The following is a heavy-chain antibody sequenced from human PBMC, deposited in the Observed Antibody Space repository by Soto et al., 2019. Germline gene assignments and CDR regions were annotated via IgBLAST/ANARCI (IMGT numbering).Heavy chain of an antibody. CDR2: VYSTGST. D-gene: IGHD3-22*01. V-gene: IGHV4-59*11. J-gene: IGHJ4*02. CDR1: GDSISTLY. Sequence: SQTLPLTCTPSGDSISTLYWVWMRQSPGKEQGRIGHVYSTGSTTYNTSLKTRVTISLDKSKNQFSLKLTSQNAADQAVYYCARGRTVRNYAYDSSDYFYFFDYRDKGSQVTAAS. CDR3: ARGRTVRNYAYDSSDYFYFFDY.